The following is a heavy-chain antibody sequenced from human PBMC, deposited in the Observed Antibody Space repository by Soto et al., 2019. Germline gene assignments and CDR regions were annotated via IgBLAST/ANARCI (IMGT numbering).Heavy chain of an antibody. D-gene: IGHD2-15*01. Sequence: PSQTLSLTCVISGDSVSSSSVAWNWVRQSPSRGLEWLGRTYYRSRWYSDFAVSVRGRIVINSDTSKNQFSLILTSVTAADTAFYYCARDRSGYSSGRARHFDYWGPGTLVTVSS. J-gene: IGHJ4*02. CDR2: TYYRSRWYS. CDR3: ARDRSGYSSGRARHFDY. CDR1: GDSVSSSSVA. V-gene: IGHV6-1*01.